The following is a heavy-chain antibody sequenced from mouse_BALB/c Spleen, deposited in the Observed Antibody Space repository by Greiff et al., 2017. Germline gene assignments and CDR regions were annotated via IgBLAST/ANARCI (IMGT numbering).Heavy chain of an antibody. V-gene: IGHV1-18*01. CDR3: ARGYYGSSSFAY. CDR2: INPNNGGT. J-gene: IGHJ3*01. CDR1: GYTFTDYN. Sequence: EVQLQQSGPELVKPGASVKIPCKASGYTFTDYNMDWVKQSHGKSLEWIGDINPNNGGTIYNQKFKGKATLTVDKSSSTAYMALRSLTSEDTAVYYCARGYYGSSSFAYWGQGTLVTVSA. D-gene: IGHD1-1*01.